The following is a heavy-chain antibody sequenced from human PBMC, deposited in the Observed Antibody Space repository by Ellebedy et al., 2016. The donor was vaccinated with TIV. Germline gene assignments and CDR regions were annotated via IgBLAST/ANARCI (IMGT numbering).Heavy chain of an antibody. CDR1: GFTFSDYY. CDR3: ARGGGFRADYSFDY. V-gene: IGHV3-11*06. J-gene: IGHJ4*02. D-gene: IGHD2-21*01. CDR2: IRSTGTYM. Sequence: PGGSLRLSCEAPGFTFSDYYMSWIRQAPGKGLEWISYIRSTGTYMDYADSVKGRFTISRDNAKNSVLLQMNSVRDEDTAVYYCARGGGFRADYSFDYWGQGTLVTVSS.